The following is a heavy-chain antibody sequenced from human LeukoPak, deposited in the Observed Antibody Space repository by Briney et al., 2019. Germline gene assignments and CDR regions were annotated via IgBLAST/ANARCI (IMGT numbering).Heavy chain of an antibody. Sequence: PGGSLRLSCAASGFTFSSYAMSWVRQAPGKGLEWVSAITGGGSGIYYAESMKSRFTISRDNSKNTLYLQINGLRAEDTAVYYCAKWGDYDVLTGYYVSDYWGQGTLVTVSS. J-gene: IGHJ4*02. V-gene: IGHV3-23*01. D-gene: IGHD3-9*01. CDR2: ITGGGSGI. CDR1: GFTFSSYA. CDR3: AKWGDYDVLTGYYVSDY.